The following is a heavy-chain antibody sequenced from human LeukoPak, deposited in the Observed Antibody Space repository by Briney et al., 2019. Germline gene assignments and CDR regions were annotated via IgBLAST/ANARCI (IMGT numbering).Heavy chain of an antibody. CDR3: ARVRGPRTHWFDS. V-gene: IGHV4-59*01. CDR2: IYYSGST. Sequence: SETLSLTCTVSGGSISSYYWSWIRQPPGKGLEWIGYIYYSGSTNYNPSLRSRVTISVDTSKNQFSLKLSSVTAADTAVYYCARVRGPRTHWFDSWGQGTLVTVSS. D-gene: IGHD1-7*01. J-gene: IGHJ5*01. CDR1: GGSISSYY.